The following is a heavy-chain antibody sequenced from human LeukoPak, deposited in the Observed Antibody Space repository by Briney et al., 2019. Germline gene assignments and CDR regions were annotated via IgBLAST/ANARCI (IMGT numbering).Heavy chain of an antibody. CDR3: ARGRTYYYDTSGYYPSIYYGMDV. CDR1: GGSISSYY. Sequence: SETLSLTCTVSGGSISSYYWSWIRQPAGKGLEWIGRIYTSGSTNYNPSLKSRVTMSVDTSKNQFFLKLTSVTAADTAVYYCARGRTYYYDTSGYYPSIYYGMDVWGQGTTVIVSS. J-gene: IGHJ6*02. D-gene: IGHD3-22*01. CDR2: IYTSGST. V-gene: IGHV4-4*07.